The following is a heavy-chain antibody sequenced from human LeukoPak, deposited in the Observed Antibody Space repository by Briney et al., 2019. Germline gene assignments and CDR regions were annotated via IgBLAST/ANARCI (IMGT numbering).Heavy chain of an antibody. Sequence: RSQTLSLTCAISGDSVSSKSASWNWIRQSPSRGLEWLGRTYSRSKWFNDYAVSVKTRITINPDTSKNQFSLHLRSVTPDDTAVCYCARGTGSLDFWGQGTLVTVSS. D-gene: IGHD1-26*01. CDR2: TYSRSKWFN. J-gene: IGHJ4*02. CDR1: GDSVSSKSAS. V-gene: IGHV6-1*01. CDR3: ARGTGSLDF.